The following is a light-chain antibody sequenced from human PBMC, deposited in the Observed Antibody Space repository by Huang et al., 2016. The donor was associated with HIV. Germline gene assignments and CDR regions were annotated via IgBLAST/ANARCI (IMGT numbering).Light chain of an antibody. CDR1: QNILYISNNKNY. J-gene: IGKJ3*01. CDR2: WAS. V-gene: IGKV4-1*01. CDR3: QQYYSTPFT. Sequence: DIVMTQSPDSLAVSLGEKATINCKSSQNILYISNNKNYLAWYQQKPGQPPKLLISWASTREFGVPDRFSGSGSGTEFTLTISSLQAEDVAVYYCQQYYSTPFTFGPGTKVDIK.